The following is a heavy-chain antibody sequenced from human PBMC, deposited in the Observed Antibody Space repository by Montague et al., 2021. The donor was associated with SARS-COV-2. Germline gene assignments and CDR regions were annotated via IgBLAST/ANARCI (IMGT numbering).Heavy chain of an antibody. D-gene: IGHD2-8*01. CDR2: INHSGST. CDR3: ARANGYYFDY. V-gene: IGHV4-34*01. Sequence: SETPSLTCAVYGGSFSGYYWSWIRQPPGKGLEWIGEINHSGSTNYNPSLKSRVTISVDTSKNQFSLKLSSVTAADTAVYYCARANGYYFDYWGQGTLVTVSS. CDR1: GGSFSGYY. J-gene: IGHJ4*02.